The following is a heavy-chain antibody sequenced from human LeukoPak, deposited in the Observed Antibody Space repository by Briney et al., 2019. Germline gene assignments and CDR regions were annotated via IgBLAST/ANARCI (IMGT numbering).Heavy chain of an antibody. CDR3: ATAYDSSAANAFDI. D-gene: IGHD3-22*01. V-gene: IGHV1-69*05. Sequence: GSSVKVSCKASGGTFSSYAISWVRQAPGQGLEWMGGIIPIFGTANYAQKFQGRVTITRDTSARTAYMELSSLRSEDTAVYYCATAYDSSAANAFDIWGQGTMVTVSS. J-gene: IGHJ3*02. CDR1: GGTFSSYA. CDR2: IIPIFGTA.